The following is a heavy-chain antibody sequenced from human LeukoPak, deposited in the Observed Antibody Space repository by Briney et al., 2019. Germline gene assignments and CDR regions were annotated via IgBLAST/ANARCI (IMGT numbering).Heavy chain of an antibody. J-gene: IGHJ6*03. Sequence: PSETLSLTCAVYGGSFSGYYWSWIRQPPGKGLEWIGEINHSGSTNYNPSLKSRVTISVDTSKNQFSLKLSSVTAADTAVYYCASRSSSSGYYYMDVWGKGITVTVSS. CDR2: INHSGST. V-gene: IGHV4-34*01. CDR1: GGSFSGYY. CDR3: ASRSSSSGYYYMDV. D-gene: IGHD6-13*01.